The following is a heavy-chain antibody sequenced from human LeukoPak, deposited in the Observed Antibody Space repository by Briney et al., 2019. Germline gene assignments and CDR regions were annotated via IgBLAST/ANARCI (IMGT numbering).Heavy chain of an antibody. CDR2: IKQDGSEK. V-gene: IGHV3-7*01. D-gene: IGHD6-13*01. J-gene: IGHJ4*02. Sequence: GGSLRLSCAASGFTFSSYRMSWVRQAPGKGLEWVANIKQDGSEKYYVDSVKGRFTISRDNAKNSLYLQMNSLRAEDTAVYYCANLYSSSWYGGYYFDYWGQGTLVTVSS. CDR3: ANLYSSSWYGGYYFDY. CDR1: GFTFSSYR.